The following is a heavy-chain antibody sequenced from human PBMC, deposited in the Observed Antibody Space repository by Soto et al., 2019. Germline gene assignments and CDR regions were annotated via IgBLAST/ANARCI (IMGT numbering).Heavy chain of an antibody. V-gene: IGHV1-18*01. CDR3: ARVEDSSGWYLGAFDI. D-gene: IGHD6-19*01. Sequence: GASVKVSCKASGYTFTSYGISWVRQAPGQGLEWMGWISAYNGNTNYAQKLQGRVTMTTDTSTSTAYMELRSLRSDDTAVYYCARVEDSSGWYLGAFDIWGQGTMVTVSS. CDR1: GYTFTSYG. CDR2: ISAYNGNT. J-gene: IGHJ3*02.